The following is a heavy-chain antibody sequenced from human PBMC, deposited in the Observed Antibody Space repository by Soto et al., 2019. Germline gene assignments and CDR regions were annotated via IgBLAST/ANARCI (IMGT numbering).Heavy chain of an antibody. CDR3: AREGGIVDTAMVKYYYGMDV. CDR1: GYTFTSYY. J-gene: IGHJ6*02. V-gene: IGHV1-46*01. CDR2: INPSGGST. Sequence: ASVKVSCKASGYTFTSYYMHWVRQAPGQGLEWMGIINPSGGSTSYAQKFQGRGTMTRDTSTSTVYMELSSLRSEDTAVYYCAREGGIVDTAMVKYYYGMDVWGQGTTVTVSS. D-gene: IGHD5-18*01.